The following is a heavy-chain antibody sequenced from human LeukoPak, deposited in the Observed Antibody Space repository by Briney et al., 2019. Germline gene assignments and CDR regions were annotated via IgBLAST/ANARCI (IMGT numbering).Heavy chain of an antibody. CDR3: ARRDIVVVPASVLGAFDI. V-gene: IGHV3-20*04. D-gene: IGHD2-2*02. CDR2: INWNGGST. Sequence: GGSLRLSCAASGFTLDDYGMSWVRQAPGNGLEWGSGINWNGGSTGYADSVKGRFTISRDNAKNSLYLQMTSLRAEDTALYYCARRDIVVVPASVLGAFDIWGQGTMVTVSS. CDR1: GFTLDDYG. J-gene: IGHJ3*02.